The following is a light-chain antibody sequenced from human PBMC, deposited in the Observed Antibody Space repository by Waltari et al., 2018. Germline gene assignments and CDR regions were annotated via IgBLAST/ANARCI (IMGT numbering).Light chain of an antibody. V-gene: IGLV2-14*01. CDR3: ISYTSDTTFV. Sequence: QSALTPPASVSGSPGQSITISCTGTSSDIGGYNYVSWFQQHPGKAPKLIIYDVSARPSGVSYRFSGSKSGNTASLTISGLQAEDEADYYCISYTSDTTFVFGAGTKVTVL. J-gene: IGLJ1*01. CDR2: DVS. CDR1: SSDIGGYNY.